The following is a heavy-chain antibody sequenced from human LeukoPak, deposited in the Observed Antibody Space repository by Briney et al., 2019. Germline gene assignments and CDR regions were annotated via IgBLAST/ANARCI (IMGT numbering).Heavy chain of an antibody. CDR1: GFTFSSYW. V-gene: IGHV3-7*03. CDR3: ARAPVYCFAGSCSDY. J-gene: IGHJ4*02. D-gene: IGHD2-15*01. Sequence: GGSLRLSCAASGFTFSSYWMSWVRQAPGKGLEWVANIKQDGSDKYYVDSVKGRFTISRDNAKNSLYLQMNSLRAEDTAVYYCARAPVYCFAGSCSDYWGQGTLVTVSS. CDR2: IKQDGSDK.